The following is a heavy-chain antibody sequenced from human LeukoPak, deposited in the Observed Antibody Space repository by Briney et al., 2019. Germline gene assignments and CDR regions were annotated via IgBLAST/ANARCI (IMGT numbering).Heavy chain of an antibody. CDR2: ISGGST. D-gene: IGHD6-13*01. J-gene: IGHJ6*02. V-gene: IGHV3-23*01. Sequence: GGSLRLSCAASGFTFSSYAMSWVRQAPGKGLEWVSAISGGSTYYADSVKGRFTISRDNSKNTLYLQMNSLRAEDTAVYYCAKDHRGGSSWHSYYYYYYGMDVWGQGTTVTVSS. CDR1: GFTFSSYA. CDR3: AKDHRGGSSWHSYYYYYYGMDV.